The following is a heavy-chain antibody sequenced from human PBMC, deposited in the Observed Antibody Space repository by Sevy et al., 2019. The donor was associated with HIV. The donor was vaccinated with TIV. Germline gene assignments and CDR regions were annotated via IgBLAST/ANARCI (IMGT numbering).Heavy chain of an antibody. CDR1: GFSFRSYA. J-gene: IGHJ4*02. CDR2: IWYDGNNK. Sequence: GGSLRLSCAASGFSFRSYAMHWVRQAPGKGLEWVAIIWYDGNNKYYADSVKGRFTISRDKSKNTLYLQMNSLRAEDTAVYYCARAGGCSTTSCYLPDYWGQGTLVTVSS. V-gene: IGHV3-33*01. CDR3: ARAGGCSTTSCYLPDY. D-gene: IGHD2-2*01.